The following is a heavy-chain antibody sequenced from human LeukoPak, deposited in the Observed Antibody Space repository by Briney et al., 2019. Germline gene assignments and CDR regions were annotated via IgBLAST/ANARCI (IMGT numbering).Heavy chain of an antibody. D-gene: IGHD3-9*01. CDR2: ISYSGNT. J-gene: IGHJ3*02. V-gene: IGHV4-59*01. CDR1: GGSISSYY. Sequence: SETLSLTCTVSGGSISSYYWSWIRQPPGKGLEWIGYISYSGNTNYSPSLKSRVTIFGDTSKNQFFLKLSSVTAADTAVYYCARARYVNSFYAFDIWGQGTLVTVSS. CDR3: ARARYVNSFYAFDI.